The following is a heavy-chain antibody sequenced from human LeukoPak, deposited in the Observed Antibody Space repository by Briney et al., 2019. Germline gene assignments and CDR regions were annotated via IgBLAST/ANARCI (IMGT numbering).Heavy chain of an antibody. Sequence: SETLSLTCTVSGGSISSSSYYWGWIRQPPGKGLEWIGSIYYSGSTYYNPSLKSRVTISVDTSKNQFSLKLSSVTAADTAVYYCASGTWGFYDSTVGVYWGQGTLVTVSS. CDR3: ASGTWGFYDSTVGVY. D-gene: IGHD3-22*01. CDR2: IYYSGST. CDR1: GGSISSSSYY. J-gene: IGHJ4*02. V-gene: IGHV4-39*07.